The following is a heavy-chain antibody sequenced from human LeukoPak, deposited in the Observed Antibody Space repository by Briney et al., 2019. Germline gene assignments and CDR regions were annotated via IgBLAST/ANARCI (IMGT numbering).Heavy chain of an antibody. CDR1: GFTFSSYS. CDR2: ISSSSSTI. D-gene: IGHD7-27*01. CDR3: ARGTGGLFDY. J-gene: IGHJ4*02. Sequence: GGSLRLSCAASGFTFSSYSMNWVRQAPGKGLEWVSYISSSSSTIYYADSVKGRFTISRDNSKNTLYLQMNSLRAEDTAVYYCARGTGGLFDYWGQGTLVTVSS. V-gene: IGHV3-48*01.